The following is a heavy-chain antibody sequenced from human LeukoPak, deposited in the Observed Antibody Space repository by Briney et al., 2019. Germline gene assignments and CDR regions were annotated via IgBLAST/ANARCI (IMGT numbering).Heavy chain of an antibody. J-gene: IGHJ5*02. D-gene: IGHD3-10*01. CDR1: GYTFTGYY. CDR2: INPNSGGT. V-gene: IGHV1-2*02. CDR3: ARDYYYGSGSYFPFDP. Sequence: ASVKVSCKASGYTFTGYYMHWVRQAPGQGLEWMGWINPNSGGTNYAQKFQGRVTMTRDTSISTAYMELSRLRSDDTAVYYCARDYYYGSGSYFPFDPWGQGTLVTVSS.